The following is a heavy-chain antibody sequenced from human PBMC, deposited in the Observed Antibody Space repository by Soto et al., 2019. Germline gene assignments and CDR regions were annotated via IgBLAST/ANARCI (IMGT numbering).Heavy chain of an antibody. Sequence: GGSRRLSCAASGFTFSSYAMHWVRQAPGKGLEWVAVISYDGSNKYYADSVKGRFTISRDNSKNTLYLQMNSLRAEDTAVYYCARGILATVRTRVYWGQGTLVTVSS. V-gene: IGHV3-30-3*01. J-gene: IGHJ4*02. CDR2: ISYDGSNK. CDR1: GFTFSSYA. D-gene: IGHD4-4*01. CDR3: ARGILATVRTRVY.